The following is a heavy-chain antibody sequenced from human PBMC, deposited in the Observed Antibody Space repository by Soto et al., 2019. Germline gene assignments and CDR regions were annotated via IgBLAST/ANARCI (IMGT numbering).Heavy chain of an antibody. Sequence: PSETLSLTCTVSGASISGFYWSWIRKSAGKGLEWIWRIYATGTTDSNPSLKSRVMLSVDTSKKQFSLKLRSVTAADTAVYSCVRDGTKTLRDWFDPWGQGISVTVSS. CDR3: VRDGTKTLRDWFDP. J-gene: IGHJ5*02. D-gene: IGHD1-1*01. V-gene: IGHV4-4*07. CDR1: GASISGFY. CDR2: IYATGTT.